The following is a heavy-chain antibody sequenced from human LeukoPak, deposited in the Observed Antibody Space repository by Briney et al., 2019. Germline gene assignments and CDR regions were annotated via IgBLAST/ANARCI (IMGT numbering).Heavy chain of an antibody. CDR2: ISAYNGNT. CDR3: ARERVGGFYYDSSGYYFDY. V-gene: IGHV1-18*01. Sequence: ASAKVSCKASGYSITSYGISWVRQAPGQGLEWMGWISAYNGNTNYAQKLQGRVTMTTDTSTSTAYMELRSLRSDDTAVYYCARERVGGFYYDSSGYYFDYWGQGTLVTVSS. D-gene: IGHD3-22*01. J-gene: IGHJ4*02. CDR1: GYSITSYG.